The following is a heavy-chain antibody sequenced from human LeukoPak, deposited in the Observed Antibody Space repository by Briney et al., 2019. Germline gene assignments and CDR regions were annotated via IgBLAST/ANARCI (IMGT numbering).Heavy chain of an antibody. Sequence: SQTLSLTCAISGYSVSSNSVAWNWIRQSPSIGLEWLGRTYYRSKWYNDYAVSMKSRITISPDTSKNQFSLQLNSVTPEDTAVYYCARGYGSSGWNFDYWGQGTLVTVSS. V-gene: IGHV6-1*01. J-gene: IGHJ4*02. CDR3: ARGYGSSGWNFDY. D-gene: IGHD6-19*01. CDR1: GYSVSSNSVA. CDR2: TYYRSKWYN.